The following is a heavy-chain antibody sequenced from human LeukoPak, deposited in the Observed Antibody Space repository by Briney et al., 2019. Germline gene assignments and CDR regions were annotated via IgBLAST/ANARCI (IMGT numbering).Heavy chain of an antibody. Sequence: GGSLRLSCAASGFTFSSYEMNWVRQAPGKGLELVSYISSNGSTIYYSDSLKVRFTISRDHAKNSLYLPMNSLRAEEPAVYYCASHTAIAATGPPSRYFDYWGQGTLVTVSS. V-gene: IGHV3-48*03. D-gene: IGHD6-13*01. CDR1: GFTFSSYE. CDR2: ISSNGSTI. J-gene: IGHJ4*02. CDR3: ASHTAIAATGPPSRYFDY.